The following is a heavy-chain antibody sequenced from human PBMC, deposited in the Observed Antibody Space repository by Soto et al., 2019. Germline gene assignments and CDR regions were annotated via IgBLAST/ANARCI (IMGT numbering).Heavy chain of an antibody. J-gene: IGHJ3*02. D-gene: IGHD6-13*01. V-gene: IGHV3-15*01. CDR1: GITFSNAW. CDR3: TTTRPGTNVFDN. CDR2: IRSKTDGGTT. Sequence: VESGGGLVEPGGSLRLSCAASGITFSNAWMNWVRKAPGKGLEYIGRIRSKTDGGTTEYAAPVEGRFTVSRDDSKNTLYLQMSGLKTEDTAVYYCTTTRPGTNVFDNWGQGTLVTVSS.